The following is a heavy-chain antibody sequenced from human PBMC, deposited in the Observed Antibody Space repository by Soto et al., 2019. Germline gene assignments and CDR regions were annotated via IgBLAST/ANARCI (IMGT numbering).Heavy chain of an antibody. Sequence: SETLSLTCTVSGGSISSYYWSWIRQPPGKGLEWIGYIYYSGSTNYNPSLKSRVTISVDTSKNQFSLKLSSVTAADTAVYYCARGGGYCSSTSCYGWFDPWGQGTLVTXSS. D-gene: IGHD2-2*01. J-gene: IGHJ5*02. CDR1: GGSISSYY. CDR2: IYYSGST. CDR3: ARGGGYCSSTSCYGWFDP. V-gene: IGHV4-59*08.